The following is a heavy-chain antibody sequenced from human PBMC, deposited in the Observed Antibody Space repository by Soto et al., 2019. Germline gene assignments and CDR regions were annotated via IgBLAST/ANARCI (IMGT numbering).Heavy chain of an antibody. CDR3: ARPDCSGTGWYLLPY. CDR1: GYTFSNYW. V-gene: IGHV5-10-1*01. D-gene: IGHD2-15*01. Sequence: PGESLKISCQGSGYTFSNYWINWVRQMPGKGLEWMGRIDPSDSHIDYSASFQGHVTMSVDKSINTAYLQWSSLKASDTAMYYCARPDCSGTGWYLLPYWGQGTLVTVSS. CDR2: IDPSDSHI. J-gene: IGHJ1*01.